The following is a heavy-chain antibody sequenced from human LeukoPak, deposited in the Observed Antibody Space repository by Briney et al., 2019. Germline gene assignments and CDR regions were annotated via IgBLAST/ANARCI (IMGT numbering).Heavy chain of an antibody. J-gene: IGHJ4*02. CDR3: ARLPGIAAGDIRDY. CDR1: GYTFISYY. D-gene: IGHD6-13*01. Sequence: ASVKVSCKAFGYTFISYYIHWVRQAPGQGLGWMGAINPSGGSTSYAQKFQGRVTVTRDTSTSTVYMELSSLRSEDTAVYYCARLPGIAAGDIRDYWGQGTLVTVSS. CDR2: INPSGGST. V-gene: IGHV1-46*01.